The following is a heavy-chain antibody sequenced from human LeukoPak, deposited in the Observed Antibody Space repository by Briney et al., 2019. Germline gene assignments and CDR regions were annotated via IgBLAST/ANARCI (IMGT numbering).Heavy chain of an antibody. D-gene: IGHD6-6*01. J-gene: IGHJ6*03. V-gene: IGHV1-2*02. CDR1: GYTFTGYY. CDR3: ARERIAARPDDYYYYMDV. Sequence: ASVKVSCKASGYTFTGYYMHWVRQAPGQGLEWMGWINPNSGGTNYAQKFQGRVTMTRDTSISTAYMELSRLRSDDTAVYYCARERIAARPDDYYYYMDVWGKGTTVTVSS. CDR2: INPNSGGT.